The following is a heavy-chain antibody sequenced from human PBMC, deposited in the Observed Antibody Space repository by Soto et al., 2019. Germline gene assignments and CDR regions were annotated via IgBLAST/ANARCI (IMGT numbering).Heavy chain of an antibody. J-gene: IGHJ4*02. V-gene: IGHV3-7*01. CDR2: IKQDGSEK. CDR1: GFTFSSYW. Sequence: EVQLVESGGGLVQPGGSLRLSCAASGFTFSSYWMSWVRQAPGKGLEWVANIKQDGSEKYYVDSVKGRFTISRDNAKNSLYLQMNSLRPEDTAVYYCARGGRYDFWSAYYFDYWGQGTLVTVSS. CDR3: ARGGRYDFWSAYYFDY. D-gene: IGHD3-3*01.